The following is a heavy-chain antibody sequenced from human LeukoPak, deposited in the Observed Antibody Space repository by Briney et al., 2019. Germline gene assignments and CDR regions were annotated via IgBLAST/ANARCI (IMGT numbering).Heavy chain of an antibody. Sequence: PSETLSLTCTVSGGSINSYYWRWLRQPAERGLEWIGRIYASGSTTHNPSLRSRVAISMDTSKNQCSLRLTSVTAADTAVYYCTRDSGTTGVVKFDPWGQGILVTVSS. D-gene: IGHD4-23*01. CDR2: IYASGST. CDR1: GGSINSYY. CDR3: TRDSGTTGVVKFDP. J-gene: IGHJ5*02. V-gene: IGHV4-4*07.